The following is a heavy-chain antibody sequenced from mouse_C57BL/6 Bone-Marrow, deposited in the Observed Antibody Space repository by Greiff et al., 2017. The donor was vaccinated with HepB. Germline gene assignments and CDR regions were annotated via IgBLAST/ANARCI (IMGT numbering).Heavy chain of an antibody. CDR2: IDPSDSYT. CDR3: ARGYYYGSSYGYFDV. J-gene: IGHJ1*03. V-gene: IGHV1-69*01. Sequence: QVQLQQPGAELVMPGASVKLSCKASGYTFTSYWMHWVKQRPGQGLEWIGEIDPSDSYTNYNQKFKGKSTLTVDKSSSTAYMQLSSLTSEDSAVYFCARGYYYGSSYGYFDVWGTGTTVTVSS. CDR1: GYTFTSYW. D-gene: IGHD1-1*01.